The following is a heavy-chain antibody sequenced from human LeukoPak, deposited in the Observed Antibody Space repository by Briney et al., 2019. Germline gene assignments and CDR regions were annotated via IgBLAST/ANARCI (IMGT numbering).Heavy chain of an antibody. V-gene: IGHV4-59*01. CDR1: GGSISSDY. CDR2: IYCSGST. D-gene: IGHD2-2*01. J-gene: IGHJ3*02. CDR3: ARDSSTMNDAFDI. Sequence: PSETLSLTCTVSGGSISSDYWSWIRQPPGKGLEWIGYIYCSGSTNYNPSLKSRVTISVDTSKNQFSLKLSSVTAADTAVYYCARDSSTMNDAFDIWGQGTMVTVSS.